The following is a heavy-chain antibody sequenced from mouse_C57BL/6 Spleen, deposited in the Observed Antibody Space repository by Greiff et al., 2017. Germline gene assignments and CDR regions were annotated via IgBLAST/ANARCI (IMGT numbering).Heavy chain of an antibody. CDR3: ARHKEAWFAY. CDR1: GFTFSSYT. V-gene: IGHV5-9*01. CDR2: ISGGGGNT. Sequence: EVHLVESGGGLVKPGGSLKLSCAASGFTFSSYTMSWVRQTPEKRLEWVATISGGGGNTYYPDSVKGRFTISRDNAKNTLYLQMSSLRSEDTALYYCARHKEAWFAYWGQGTLVTVSA. J-gene: IGHJ3*01.